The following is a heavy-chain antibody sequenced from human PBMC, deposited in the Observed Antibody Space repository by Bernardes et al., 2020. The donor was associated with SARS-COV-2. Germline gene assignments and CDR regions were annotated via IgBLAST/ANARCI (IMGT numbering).Heavy chain of an antibody. CDR2: IDYSGSS. CDR3: ARHQLHGSGSYYDLYNWLDP. D-gene: IGHD3-10*01. CDR1: GASIRSGSYY. V-gene: IGHV4-39*01. J-gene: IGHJ5*02. Sequence: SETLSLTCTVYGASIRSGSYYWAWIRQPPGKGLEWIASIDYSGSSYYSPSLKSRVSLHLDTSKNQFSLKLSSVAAADTAVYYCARHQLHGSGSYYDLYNWLDPWGQGTLVTVSS.